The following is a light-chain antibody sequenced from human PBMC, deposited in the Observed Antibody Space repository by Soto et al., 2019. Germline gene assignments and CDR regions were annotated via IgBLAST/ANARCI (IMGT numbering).Light chain of an antibody. CDR3: QQYSSYPFT. CDR1: QSISSW. Sequence: DIQMTQSPSTLSASVGDRVTITCRASQSISSWLAWYQQKPGKAPKILIYKASSLESGVPSRFSGSGAGTEFTLTIGSLQPDDFATYYCQQYSSYPFTFGQGTKLEIK. J-gene: IGKJ2*01. V-gene: IGKV1-5*03. CDR2: KAS.